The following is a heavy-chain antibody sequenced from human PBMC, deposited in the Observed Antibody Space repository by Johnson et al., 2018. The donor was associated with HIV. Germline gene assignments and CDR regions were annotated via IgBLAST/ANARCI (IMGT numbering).Heavy chain of an antibody. CDR1: GFTFSSYT. J-gene: IGHJ3*02. CDR3: ARIVRMTTVVIGDAFDI. D-gene: IGHD4-23*01. Sequence: QVQLVESGGGVVQPGRSLRLSCVVSGFTFSSYTMHWVRQAPGKGLEWVAVISYDGSNKYFADSVKGRFTISRDNSKNTLYLQMNSLRAEDTAVYYCARIVRMTTVVIGDAFDIWGQGTMVTVSS. CDR2: ISYDGSNK. V-gene: IGHV3-30*04.